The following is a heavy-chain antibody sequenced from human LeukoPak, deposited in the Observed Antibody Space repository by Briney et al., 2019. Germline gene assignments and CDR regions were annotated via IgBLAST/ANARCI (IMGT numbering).Heavy chain of an antibody. Sequence: GGSLRLSCAASGFTFSSYEMNWVRQAPGKGLEWVSYISSSGSTIYYADSVKGRFTISRDNAKNSLYLQMNSLRAEDKAVYYCARGRSIAVAGTGGYYYYGMDVWGKGTTVTVSS. D-gene: IGHD6-19*01. CDR2: ISSSGSTI. V-gene: IGHV3-48*03. CDR3: ARGRSIAVAGTGGYYYYGMDV. J-gene: IGHJ6*04. CDR1: GFTFSSYE.